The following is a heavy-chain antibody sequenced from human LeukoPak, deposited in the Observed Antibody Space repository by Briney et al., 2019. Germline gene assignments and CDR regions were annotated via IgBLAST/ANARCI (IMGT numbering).Heavy chain of an antibody. CDR1: GGSISSYY. Sequence: SETLSLTCTVSGGSISSYYWSWIRQPPGKGLEWIGYISYSGSTNYNPSLKSRVTISIDKSKNQFFLNLSSVTAADTAVYYCAGLVGRYSSGLYYYYFDYWGQGTLVTVSS. CDR2: ISYSGST. J-gene: IGHJ4*02. D-gene: IGHD3-22*01. CDR3: AGLVGRYSSGLYYYYFDY. V-gene: IGHV4-59*12.